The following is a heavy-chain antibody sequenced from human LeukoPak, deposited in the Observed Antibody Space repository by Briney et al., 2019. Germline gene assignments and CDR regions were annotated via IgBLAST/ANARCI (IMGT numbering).Heavy chain of an antibody. CDR3: ARYYYGSALGFDY. V-gene: IGHV4-39*07. CDR2: IYYSGST. J-gene: IGHJ4*02. Sequence: SETLSLTCTVSGCSISSRSYYWGWIRQPPGKGLEWIGSIYYSGSTYYDPSLKSRVTISVDTSKNQFSLKLSSVTAADTAVYYCARYYYGSALGFDYWGQGTLVTVSS. D-gene: IGHD3-10*01. CDR1: GCSISSRSYY.